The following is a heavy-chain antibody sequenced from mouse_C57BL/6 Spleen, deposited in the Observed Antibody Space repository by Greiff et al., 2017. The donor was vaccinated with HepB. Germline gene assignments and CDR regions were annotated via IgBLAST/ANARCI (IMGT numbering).Heavy chain of an antibody. D-gene: IGHD2-5*01. CDR1: GYTFTSYW. J-gene: IGHJ3*01. CDR2: IDPSDSYT. Sequence: QVQLQQPGAELVMPGASVKLSCKASGYTFTSYWMHWVKQRPGQGLEWIGEIDPSDSYTNYNQKFKGKSTLTVDKSSSTAYMQLSSLTSEDSAVYYCAIAYYSNYPGFAYWGQGTLVTVSA. V-gene: IGHV1-69*01. CDR3: AIAYYSNYPGFAY.